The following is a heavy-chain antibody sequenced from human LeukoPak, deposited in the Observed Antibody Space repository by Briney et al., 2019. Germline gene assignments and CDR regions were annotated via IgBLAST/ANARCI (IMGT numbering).Heavy chain of an antibody. Sequence: PSETLSLTCTVSGGSVSGYYWTWIRQPPGRGLEWIGYIYYSGSTNYNPSLKGRVTKSVDTSNNQFSLKLSSVTAADTAVYYCARGPPGGQFDPWGQGTLVTVSS. CDR3: ARGPPGGQFDP. J-gene: IGHJ5*02. CDR2: IYYSGST. V-gene: IGHV4-59*02. CDR1: GGSVSGYY. D-gene: IGHD3-10*01.